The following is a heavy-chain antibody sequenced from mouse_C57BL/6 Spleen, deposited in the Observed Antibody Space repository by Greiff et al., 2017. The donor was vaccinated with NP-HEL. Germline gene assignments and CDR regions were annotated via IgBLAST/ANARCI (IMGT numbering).Heavy chain of an antibody. Sequence: QVQLQQSGPELVKPGASVKISCKASGYAFSSSWMNWVKQRPGKGLEWIGRIYPGDGDTNYNGKFKGKATLTADKSSSTAYMQLSSLTSEDSAVYFCARSAAQATMGYAMDYWGQGTSVTVSS. V-gene: IGHV1-82*01. D-gene: IGHD3-2*02. CDR3: ARSAAQATMGYAMDY. J-gene: IGHJ4*01. CDR1: GYAFSSSW. CDR2: IYPGDGDT.